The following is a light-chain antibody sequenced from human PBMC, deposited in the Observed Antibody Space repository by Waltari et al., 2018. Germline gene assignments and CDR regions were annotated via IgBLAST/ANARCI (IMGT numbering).Light chain of an antibody. CDR3: SSYARSDNSVL. Sequence: QSALTQPASVSGSPGQSITISCTGSTSDVGGYNLVSWYRQFPHKAPQLIVYEGTRPPSGVSRRFSASQSGYTASLTISGLQAEDEALYFCSSYARSDNSVLFGGGTQLSVL. CDR2: EGT. CDR1: TSDVGGYNL. J-gene: IGLJ2*01. V-gene: IGLV2-23*01.